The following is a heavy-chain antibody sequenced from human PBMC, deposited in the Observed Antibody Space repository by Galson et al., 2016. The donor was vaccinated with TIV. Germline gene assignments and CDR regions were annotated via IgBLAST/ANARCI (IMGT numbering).Heavy chain of an antibody. J-gene: IGHJ5*02. CDR2: IYPRDSDT. D-gene: IGHD5-12*01. CDR3: AAWRPGVWLDP. V-gene: IGHV5-51*03. CDR1: DSW. Sequence: QSGAEVKKPGESLNISCKGSDSWVAWVRQKPGRGPEYMGVIYPRDSDTRYSPSFEAQVTISVDKSFTTAYLQWTSLKASDSAIYFCAAWRPGVWLDPWGQGTQVIVSS.